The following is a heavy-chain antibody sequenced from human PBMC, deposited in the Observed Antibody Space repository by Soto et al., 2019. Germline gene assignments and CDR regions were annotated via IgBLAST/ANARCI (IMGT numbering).Heavy chain of an antibody. CDR2: IIPIFGTA. V-gene: IGHV1-69*13. D-gene: IGHD3-3*01. J-gene: IGHJ6*02. CDR1: GGTFSSYA. CDR3: AREILRDTIFGVVTGDPLFYYYYGMDV. Sequence: GASVKVSCKASGGTFSSYAISWVRQAPGQGLEWMGGIIPIFGTANYAQKFQGRVTITADESTSTAYMELSSLRSEDTAVYYCAREILRDTIFGVVTGDPLFYYYYGMDVWGQGTTVTVSS.